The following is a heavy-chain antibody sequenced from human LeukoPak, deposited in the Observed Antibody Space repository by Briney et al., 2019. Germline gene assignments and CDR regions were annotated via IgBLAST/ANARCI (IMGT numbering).Heavy chain of an antibody. CDR3: AKAYYYDSSGYLGNPYDY. J-gene: IGHJ4*02. V-gene: IGHV3-23*01. Sequence: GGSLRLSCAASGFTFSSYAMSWVRQAPGKGLEWVSAISGSGGSTYYADSVKGRFSISRDNSKNTLHLQMNSLRAEDTAVYYCAKAYYYDSSGYLGNPYDYWGQGTLVTVSS. CDR2: ISGSGGST. CDR1: GFTFSSYA. D-gene: IGHD3-22*01.